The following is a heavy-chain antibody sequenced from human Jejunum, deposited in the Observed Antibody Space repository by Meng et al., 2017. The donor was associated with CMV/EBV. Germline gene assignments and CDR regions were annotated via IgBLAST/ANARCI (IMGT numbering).Heavy chain of an antibody. V-gene: IGHV4-31*03. CDR2: IHDSGST. Sequence: QVRRQESGPRLVKPSQTLSLTCTVSGGSISSGGYYWSWIRQHPGKGLEWIGYIHDSGSTYYNPSLKSRVTISADTSKNQFSLKLSSVTAADTAVYYCARASYGSGSPLGESWFDPWGQGTLVTVSS. CDR1: GGSISSGGYY. J-gene: IGHJ5*02. CDR3: ARASYGSGSPLGESWFDP. D-gene: IGHD3-10*01.